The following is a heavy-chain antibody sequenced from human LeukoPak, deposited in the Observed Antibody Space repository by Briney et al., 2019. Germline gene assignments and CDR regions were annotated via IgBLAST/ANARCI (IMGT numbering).Heavy chain of an antibody. CDR1: GFTFSSHA. V-gene: IGHV3-23*01. CDR2: ISGSGGST. J-gene: IGHJ4*02. CDR3: APGRIVVAPYFDY. Sequence: GGSLRLSCAASGFTFSSHAMTWVRQAQGKGLEWVSAISGSGGSTYYADSVKGRFTISRDNSKNTLYLQMYSPRAEDTAVYYCAPGRIVVAPYFDYWGQGTLVTVSS. D-gene: IGHD3-22*01.